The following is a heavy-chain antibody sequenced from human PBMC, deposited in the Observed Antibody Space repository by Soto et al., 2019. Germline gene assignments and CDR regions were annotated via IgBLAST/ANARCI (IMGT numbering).Heavy chain of an antibody. CDR2: IWYDGSNK. D-gene: IGHD2-15*01. CDR3: ARDLCSGGSCRNYYFYYYMDV. J-gene: IGHJ6*03. CDR1: GFTFSSYG. V-gene: IGHV3-33*01. Sequence: GGSLRLSCAASGFTFSSYGMHWVRQAPGKGLEWVAVIWYDGSNKYYADSVKGRFTISRDNSKNTLYLQMNSLRAEDTAVYYCARDLCSGGSCRNYYFYYYMDVWGNGTTVTVSS.